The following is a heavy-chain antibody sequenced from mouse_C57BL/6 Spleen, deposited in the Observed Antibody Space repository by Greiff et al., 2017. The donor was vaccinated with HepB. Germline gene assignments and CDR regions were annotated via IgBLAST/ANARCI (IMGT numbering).Heavy chain of an antibody. J-gene: IGHJ2*01. Sequence: QVQLQQPGAELVMPGASVKLSCKASGYTFTSYWMHWVKQRPGQGLEWIGEIDPSDSYTNYNQTFKCKSTLTVDKSSSTAYMQLSSLTSEDSAVYYCARNYGSFFDYWGQGTTLTVSS. CDR3: ARNYGSFFDY. CDR1: GYTFTSYW. D-gene: IGHD1-1*01. CDR2: IDPSDSYT. V-gene: IGHV1-69*01.